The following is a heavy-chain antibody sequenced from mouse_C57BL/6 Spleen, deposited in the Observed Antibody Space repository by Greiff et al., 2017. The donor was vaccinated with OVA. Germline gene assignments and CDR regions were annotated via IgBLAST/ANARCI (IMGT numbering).Heavy chain of an antibody. CDR3: TRLLRGAY. CDR1: GFNIKDDY. V-gene: IGHV14-4*01. D-gene: IGHD1-1*01. J-gene: IGHJ3*01. CDR2: IDPENGDT. Sequence: VQLKQSGAELVRPGASVKLSCTASGFNIKDDYMHWVKQRPEQGLEWIGWIDPENGDTEYASKFQGKATITADTSSNTAYLQLSSLTSEDTAVYYCTRLLRGAYWGQGTLVTVSA.